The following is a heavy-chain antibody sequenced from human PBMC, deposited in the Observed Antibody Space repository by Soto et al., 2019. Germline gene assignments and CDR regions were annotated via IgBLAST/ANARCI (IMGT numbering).Heavy chain of an antibody. D-gene: IGHD3-3*01. J-gene: IGHJ6*03. V-gene: IGHV1-8*01. Sequence: GASVKVSCKASGYTFTSYDINWVRQATGQGLEWMGWMNPNSGNTGYAQKFQGRVTMTRNTSISTAYMELSSLRSEDTAVYYCARGGDDFWSGSPYYYYMDVWGKGTTVPVSS. CDR3: ARGGDDFWSGSPYYYYMDV. CDR2: MNPNSGNT. CDR1: GYTFTSYD.